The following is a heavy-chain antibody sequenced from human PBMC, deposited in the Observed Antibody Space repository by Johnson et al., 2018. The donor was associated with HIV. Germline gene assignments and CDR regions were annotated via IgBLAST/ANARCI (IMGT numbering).Heavy chain of an antibody. V-gene: IGHV3-20*04. D-gene: IGHD1-26*01. CDR1: RFTFDDYG. Sequence: VQLVESGGGVVRPGGSLRLSCSASRFTFDDYGMSWVRQGPGKGLEWVSGINWNGGSTGYADSVKGRFTISRDNSENTLYLQMNSLRAEDTALYYCARGDGGSTDAFDIWCQGTMVTVSS. CDR2: INWNGGST. CDR3: ARGDGGSTDAFDI. J-gene: IGHJ3*02.